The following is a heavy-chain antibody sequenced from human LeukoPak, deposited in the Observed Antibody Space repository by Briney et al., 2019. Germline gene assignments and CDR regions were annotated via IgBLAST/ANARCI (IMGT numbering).Heavy chain of an antibody. D-gene: IGHD3-22*01. CDR2: IYYSGST. CDR3: GGGYYYFDY. CDR1: GGSIRSSSNY. V-gene: IGHV4-39*01. J-gene: IGHJ4*02. Sequence: PSETLSLTCTVSGGSIRSSSNYWGWIRQPPGKGLQWIGSIYYSGSTYYNPSLKSRVTISVDTSKNQFSLKLSSVTAADTAVYYCGGGYYYFDYWGQGTQVTVSS.